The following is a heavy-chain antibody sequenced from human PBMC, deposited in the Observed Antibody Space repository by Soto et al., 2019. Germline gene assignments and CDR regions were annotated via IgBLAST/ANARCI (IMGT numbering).Heavy chain of an antibody. CDR2: IKSKTDGGTT. V-gene: IGHV3-15*07. CDR1: GFTFSNAW. D-gene: IGHD6-19*01. CDR3: TTGVAAPIYNWFDP. J-gene: IGHJ5*02. Sequence: EVQLVESGGGLVKPGGSLRLSCAPSGFTFSNAWMNWVRQAPGKGLEWVGRIKSKTDGGTTDYAAPVKGRFTISRDDSKNTLYLQMNSLKTEDTAVYYCTTGVAAPIYNWFDPWGQGTLVTVSS.